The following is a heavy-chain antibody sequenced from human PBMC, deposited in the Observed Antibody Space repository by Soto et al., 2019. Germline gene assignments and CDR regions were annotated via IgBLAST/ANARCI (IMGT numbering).Heavy chain of an antibody. CDR1: GGSVSSGSYY. J-gene: IGHJ4*02. V-gene: IGHV4-61*01. D-gene: IGHD3-3*01. CDR3: ARVSPGYDFWSGYYPPYYFDY. Sequence: SETLSLTCTVSGGSVSSGSYYWSWIRQPPRKGLEWIGYIYYSGSTNYNPSLKSRVTISVDTSKNQFSLKLSSVTAADTAVYYCARVSPGYDFWSGYYPPYYFDYWGQGTLVTVS. CDR2: IYYSGST.